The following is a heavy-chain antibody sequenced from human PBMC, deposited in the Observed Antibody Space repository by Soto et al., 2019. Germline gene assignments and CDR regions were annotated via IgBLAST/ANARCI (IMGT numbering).Heavy chain of an antibody. J-gene: IGHJ4*02. CDR3: AGGDIYDFTFDY. CDR2: INAGNGNT. V-gene: IGHV1-3*01. D-gene: IGHD3-3*01. CDR1: GYTFTSYA. Sequence: QVPLVQSGAEVKKPGASVKVSCKASGYTFTSYAMHWVRQAPGQRLEWMGWINAGNGNTKYSQKFQGRVTITRDTSASTAYMELSSLRSEDTAVYYCAGGDIYDFTFDYWGQGTLVTVSS.